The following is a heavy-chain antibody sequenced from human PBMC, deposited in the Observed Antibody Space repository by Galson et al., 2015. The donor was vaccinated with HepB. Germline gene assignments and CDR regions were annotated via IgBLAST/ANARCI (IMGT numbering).Heavy chain of an antibody. CDR3: ARVGIGGSGWFDP. J-gene: IGHJ5*02. CDR2: ISSSNSYT. D-gene: IGHD2-15*01. Sequence: SLRLSCAASGFTFSDYYMSWIRQAPGKGLEWVSYISSSNSYTNYADSVKGRFTISRDNAKNSLYLQMNSLRAEDTAVYYCARVGIGGSGWFDPWGQGTLVTVSS. V-gene: IGHV3-11*05. CDR1: GFTFSDYY.